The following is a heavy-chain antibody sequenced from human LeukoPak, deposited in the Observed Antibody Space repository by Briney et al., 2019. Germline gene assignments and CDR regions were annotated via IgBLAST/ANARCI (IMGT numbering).Heavy chain of an antibody. CDR1: GFTFSSYS. CDR3: ARAWVGGEQWLVRAFDI. D-gene: IGHD6-19*01. J-gene: IGHJ3*02. CDR2: ISSSSSYM. V-gene: IGHV3-21*01. Sequence: GGSLRLPCAASGFTFSSYSMNWVRQAQGKGLEWVSYISSSSSYMYYADSVKGRFTTSRDNAKNSLYLQMNSLRAEDTAVYYCARAWVGGEQWLVRAFDIWGQGTMVTVSS.